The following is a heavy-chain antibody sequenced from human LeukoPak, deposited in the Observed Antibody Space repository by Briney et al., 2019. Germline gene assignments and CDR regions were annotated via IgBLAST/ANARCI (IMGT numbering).Heavy chain of an antibody. D-gene: IGHD3-10*01. CDR2: INHSGGT. CDR1: GGSFSGYY. CDR3: ARLVGYYGSGSLYHYYYMDV. J-gene: IGHJ6*03. V-gene: IGHV4-34*01. Sequence: SETLSLTCAVYGGSFSGYYWSWIRQPPGKGLEWIGEINHSGGTNYNPSLKSRVTISVDTSKNQFSLKLSSVSAADTAVYYCARLVGYYGSGSLYHYYYMDVWGKGTTDTISS.